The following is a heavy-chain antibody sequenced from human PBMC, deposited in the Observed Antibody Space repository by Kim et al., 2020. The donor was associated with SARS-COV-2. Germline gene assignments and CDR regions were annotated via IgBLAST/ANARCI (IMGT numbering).Heavy chain of an antibody. D-gene: IGHD5-12*01. CDR3: AKGRGGGYDRDLDY. Sequence: GGSLRLSCAASRLIFSNYAMSWVRQAPGKGLEWVSCISGSGGSTYYAASVKGRFTISRDNSKNTLYLQMNSLRAEDTAVYFCAKGRGGGYDRDLDYWGQGTLVTVSS. V-gene: IGHV3-23*01. CDR1: RLIFSNYA. CDR2: ISGSGGST. J-gene: IGHJ4*02.